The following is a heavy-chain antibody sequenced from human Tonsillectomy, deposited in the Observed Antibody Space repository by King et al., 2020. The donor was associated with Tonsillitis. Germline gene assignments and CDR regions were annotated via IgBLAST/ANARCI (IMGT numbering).Heavy chain of an antibody. CDR2: INHSGST. V-gene: IGHV4-34*01. CDR1: GGSFSGYY. Sequence: VQLPQWGAGLLKPSETLSLTCAVYGGSFSGYYWSWIRQPPGKGLEWIGEINHSGSTNYNPSLKSRVTISVDTSKNQFSLKLSSVTAADTAVYYCARSSGYFDYWGQGTLVTVSS. J-gene: IGHJ4*02. CDR3: ARSSGYFDY.